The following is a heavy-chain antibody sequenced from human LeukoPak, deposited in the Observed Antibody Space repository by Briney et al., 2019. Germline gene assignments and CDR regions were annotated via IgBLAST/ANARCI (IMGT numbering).Heavy chain of an antibody. CDR1: GYTFTIYA. CDR3: ARFGDYGDEAY. Sequence: ASVNLLHKASGYTFTIYAMHCVRQAPGQGPEWMGWINTNTGNPTYAQGFTGRFVFSLDTSVTTTYLQISSLKAEDSAVYYCARFGDYGDEAYWGQGTLVTVSS. CDR2: INTNTGNP. V-gene: IGHV7-4-1*02. D-gene: IGHD4-17*01. J-gene: IGHJ4*02.